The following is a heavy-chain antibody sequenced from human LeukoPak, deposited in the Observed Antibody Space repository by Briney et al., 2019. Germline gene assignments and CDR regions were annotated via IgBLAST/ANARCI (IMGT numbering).Heavy chain of an antibody. CDR2: ISSNGGST. CDR1: GFTFSSYA. CDR3: ARTYSSGWYEGFDY. V-gene: IGHV3-64*01. Sequence: GGSLRLSCAASGFTFSSYAMHWVRQAPGKGLEYVSAISSNGGSTYYANSVKGRFTISRDNSKNTLYLQMGSLRAEDMAVYYCARTYSSGWYEGFDYWGQGTPVTVSS. D-gene: IGHD6-19*01. J-gene: IGHJ4*02.